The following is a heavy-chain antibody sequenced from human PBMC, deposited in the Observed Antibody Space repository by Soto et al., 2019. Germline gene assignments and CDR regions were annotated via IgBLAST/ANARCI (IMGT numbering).Heavy chain of an antibody. CDR1: GFTFSNAW. CDR2: IKSKTDGGTS. V-gene: IGHV3-15*07. D-gene: IGHD3-22*01. J-gene: IGHJ4*02. CDR3: TTDPVTMIVVVPSSG. Sequence: PGGSLRLSCRASGFTFSNAWMNWVRQAPGKGLEWVGRIKSKTDGGTSDYAAPVKGRFSISRDDSKNTLYLQMNSLKTEDTAVYYCTTDPVTMIVVVPSSGWGQGTLVTVSS.